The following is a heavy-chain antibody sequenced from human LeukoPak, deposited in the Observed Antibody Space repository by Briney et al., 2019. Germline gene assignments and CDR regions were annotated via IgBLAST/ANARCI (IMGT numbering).Heavy chain of an antibody. CDR3: ARRWLGDPYGMDV. J-gene: IGHJ6*02. D-gene: IGHD3-10*01. CDR1: GFIFSNFA. CDR2: IGGVSESF. Sequence: GGSLRLSCAASGFIFSNFAMTWVRQAPGKGLEWVSIIGGVSESFYYADSVKGRFTVSRDNSKDTLYLQINNLRDEDTAVYYCARRWLGDPYGMDVWGQGTTVSVPS. V-gene: IGHV3-23*01.